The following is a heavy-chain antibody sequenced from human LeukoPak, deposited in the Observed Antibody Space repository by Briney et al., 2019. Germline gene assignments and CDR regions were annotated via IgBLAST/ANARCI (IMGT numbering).Heavy chain of an antibody. V-gene: IGHV4-59*11. CDR3: ARGRDRGYISNTDSYYYYMDV. J-gene: IGHJ6*03. D-gene: IGHD1-1*01. CDR1: GDSMNSHY. Sequence: SETLSLTCSVSGDSMNSHYWTWMRQPPGKGLEWIGCSYYSGRTNYNPSLKSRVTISIDTSTNQFSLRLSSVTAADMAVYFCARGRDRGYISNTDSYYYYMDVWGKGTTVTVSS. CDR2: SYYSGRT.